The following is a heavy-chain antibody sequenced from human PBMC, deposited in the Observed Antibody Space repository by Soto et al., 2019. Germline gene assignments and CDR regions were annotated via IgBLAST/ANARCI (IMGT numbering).Heavy chain of an antibody. CDR2: IKEDGSEK. J-gene: IGHJ6*02. CDR3: ARDLGAPGRGSAVGYYYHYGMDV. D-gene: IGHD2-2*01. CDR1: EFTFSSYW. V-gene: IGHV3-7*05. Sequence: EVQLVESGGGLVQPGGSLRLSCAASEFTFSSYWMNWVRQAPGKGLEWVANIKEDGSEKYYVDSVKGRFTISRDNAKNSLYLPMNSLRGEDTAVYYCARDLGAPGRGSAVGYYYHYGMDVWGQGTTVTVSS.